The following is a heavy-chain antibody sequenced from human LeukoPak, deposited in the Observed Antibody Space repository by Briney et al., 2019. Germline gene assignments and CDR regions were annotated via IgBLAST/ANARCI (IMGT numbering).Heavy chain of an antibody. Sequence: GASVKDSCKASGYTFTGYYMHWVRQAPGQGLEWMGWINPNSGGTNYAQKFQGRVTMTRDTSISTAYMELSRLRSDDTAVYYCARSITVTNAFDIWGQGTMVTVSS. J-gene: IGHJ3*02. CDR3: ARSITVTNAFDI. CDR1: GYTFTGYY. CDR2: INPNSGGT. V-gene: IGHV1-2*02. D-gene: IGHD4-17*01.